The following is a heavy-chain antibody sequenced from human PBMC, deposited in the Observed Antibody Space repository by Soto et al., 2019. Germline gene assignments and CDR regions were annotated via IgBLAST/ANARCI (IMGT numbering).Heavy chain of an antibody. D-gene: IGHD3-3*01. CDR3: AKGWSNRFLEPRDYFDY. V-gene: IGHV3-23*01. Sequence: PGGSLRLSCAASGFTFRSSAVSWVRQAPGKGLEWVSVISGSGDNTYHADSVKGRFTISRDNAKNTLYLQMNSLRAEDTAIYYCAKGWSNRFLEPRDYFDYWGQGTLVTVSS. J-gene: IGHJ4*02. CDR1: GFTFRSSA. CDR2: ISGSGDNT.